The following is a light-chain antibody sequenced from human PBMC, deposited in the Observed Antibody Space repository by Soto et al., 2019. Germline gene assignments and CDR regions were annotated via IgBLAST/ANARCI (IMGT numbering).Light chain of an antibody. J-gene: IGLJ2*01. CDR3: TSYTSSNTWL. Sequence: QSALTQPASVSGSPGQSITISCTGTSRDVGGYNYVSWVQQHPGKAPKLIIYAVSNRPSGIGDRFSGSKSGNTASLTISGLQAEDEADYYCTSYTSSNTWLFGGVTKLTVL. CDR1: SRDVGGYNY. CDR2: AVS. V-gene: IGLV2-14*01.